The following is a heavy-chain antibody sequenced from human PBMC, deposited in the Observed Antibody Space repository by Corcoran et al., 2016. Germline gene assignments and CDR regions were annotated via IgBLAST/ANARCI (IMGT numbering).Heavy chain of an antibody. Sequence: QVQLLQSGAAVKKPGSSVKVSCKASGGTFRSYAISCVRQAPGQGLEWIGGIIPIFGTANYAQKFQGRVTITADESTSTAYMGLSSLRSEDTAVYYCARGGYNGNDSPRFDPWGQGTLVTVSS. D-gene: IGHD1-20*01. J-gene: IGHJ5*02. CDR1: GGTFRSYA. CDR3: ARGGYNGNDSPRFDP. CDR2: IIPIFGTA. V-gene: IGHV1-69*01.